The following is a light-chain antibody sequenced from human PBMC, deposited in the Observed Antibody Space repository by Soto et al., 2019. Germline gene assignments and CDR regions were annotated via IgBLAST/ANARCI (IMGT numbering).Light chain of an antibody. Sequence: DIQMTQSPSSLSASVGDRVTITCRASQSIGNYLNWYQHKPGKAPKLLIYGASSLHTGVPSSFSGSGSGTDFNLTISSLEPEDFANYYCQQSYSTPLTVGGGTKVEIQ. CDR2: GAS. CDR3: QQSYSTPLT. V-gene: IGKV1-39*01. J-gene: IGKJ4*01. CDR1: QSIGNY.